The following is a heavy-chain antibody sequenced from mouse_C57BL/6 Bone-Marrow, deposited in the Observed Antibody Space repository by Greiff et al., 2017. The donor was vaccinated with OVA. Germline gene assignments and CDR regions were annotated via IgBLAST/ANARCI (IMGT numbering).Heavy chain of an antibody. Sequence: EVKLEESGGDLVKPGGSLKLSCAASGFTFSSYGMSWVRQTPDKRLEWVATISSGGSYTYYPDSVKGRFTISRDNAKNTLYLQMSSLKSEDTTMYYCARQWDYSNPWFAYWGQGTLVTVSA. CDR3: ARQWDYSNPWFAY. D-gene: IGHD2-5*01. CDR2: ISSGGSYT. CDR1: GFTFSSYG. J-gene: IGHJ3*01. V-gene: IGHV5-6*02.